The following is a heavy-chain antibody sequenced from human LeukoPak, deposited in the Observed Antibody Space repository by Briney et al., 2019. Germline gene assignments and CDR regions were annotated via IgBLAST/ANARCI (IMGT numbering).Heavy chain of an antibody. J-gene: IGHJ4*02. CDR2: IFPSGGEI. V-gene: IGHV3-23*01. Sequence: GGSLRLSCAASGFTFSTFAMIWVRQPPGKGLEWVSSIFPSGGEIHYADSVRGRFAISRDNSKSTLSLQMNSLRVEDTAIYYCATYRQVLLPFESWGQGTLVTVSS. CDR1: GFTFSTFA. CDR3: ATYRQVLLPFES. D-gene: IGHD2-8*02.